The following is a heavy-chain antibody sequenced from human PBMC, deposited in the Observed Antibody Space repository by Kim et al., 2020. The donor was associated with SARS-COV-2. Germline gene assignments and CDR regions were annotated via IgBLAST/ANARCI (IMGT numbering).Heavy chain of an antibody. CDR2: IHAGNGNT. Sequence: ASVKVSCKASGYTFTSYAMHWVRQAPGQRLEWMGWIHAGNGNTKYSQKIQGRVTITRDTAASTAYMELSSLRSEVTAVYYCARDSYYDIFRYYYYYMDVWGKGTTVTVSS. CDR1: GYTFTSYA. J-gene: IGHJ6*03. V-gene: IGHV1-3*01. CDR3: ARDSYYDIFRYYYYYMDV. D-gene: IGHD3-9*01.